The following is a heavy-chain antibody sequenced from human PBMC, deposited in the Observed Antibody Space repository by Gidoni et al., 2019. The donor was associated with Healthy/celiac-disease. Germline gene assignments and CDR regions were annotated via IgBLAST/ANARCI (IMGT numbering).Heavy chain of an antibody. J-gene: IGHJ4*02. Sequence: QVQLVESGGGVVQPGRSLRLSCAASGFTFSSYGMHWVRQAPGKGLEWVAVIWYDGSNKYYADSVKGRFTISRDNSKNTLYLQVNSLRAEDTAVYYCAREWIVPSGEYVNPLDYWGQGTLVTVSS. CDR1: GFTFSSYG. V-gene: IGHV3-33*01. CDR2: IWYDGSNK. CDR3: AREWIVPSGEYVNPLDY. D-gene: IGHD1-26*01.